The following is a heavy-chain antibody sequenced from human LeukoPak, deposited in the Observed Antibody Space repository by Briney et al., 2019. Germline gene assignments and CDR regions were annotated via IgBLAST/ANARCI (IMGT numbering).Heavy chain of an antibody. CDR1: GGTFSSYA. D-gene: IGHD3-10*01. Sequence: GASVKVSCKASGGTFSSYAISWVRQAPGQGLEWMGRIIPILGIANYAQKFQGRVTITADKSTSTAYMELSSLRSKDTAVYYCARYLYYGSGSPTYYYGMDVWGQGTTVTVSS. CDR3: ARYLYYGSGSPTYYYGMDV. V-gene: IGHV1-69*04. J-gene: IGHJ6*02. CDR2: IIPILGIA.